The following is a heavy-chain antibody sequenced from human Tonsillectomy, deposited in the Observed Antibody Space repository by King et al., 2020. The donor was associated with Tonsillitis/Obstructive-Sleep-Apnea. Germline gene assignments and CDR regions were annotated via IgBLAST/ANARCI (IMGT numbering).Heavy chain of an antibody. CDR2: IIPIFGTA. CDR3: ARHRIVLEWLSSFDY. J-gene: IGHJ4*02. Sequence: QLVQSGAEVKKPGSSVKVSCQASGGTFSNYAISWVRQAPGQGLEWMGGIIPIFGTANYAQKFRGRVTITADESTITAYMELRSLRSEDTAVYFCARHRIVLEWLSSFDYWGQGTLVIVSS. D-gene: IGHD3-3*01. V-gene: IGHV1-69*01. CDR1: GGTFSNYA.